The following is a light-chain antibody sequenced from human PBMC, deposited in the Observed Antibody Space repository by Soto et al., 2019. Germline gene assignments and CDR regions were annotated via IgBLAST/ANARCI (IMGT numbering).Light chain of an antibody. J-gene: IGKJ1*01. CDR1: QSISSW. CDR2: TAS. V-gene: IGKV1-39*01. CDR3: QQSYSIPPT. Sequence: DIQMTKSPSTLSASVGARVTITCRASQSISSWLAWYQQKPGKAPKLLIYTASSFQSGVTSRFSGSGSGTDFTLTISSLQPEDFATYYCQQSYSIPPTFGQGNKVDIK.